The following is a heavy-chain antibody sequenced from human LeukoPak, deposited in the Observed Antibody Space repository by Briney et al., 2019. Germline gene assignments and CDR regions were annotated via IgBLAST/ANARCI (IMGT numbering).Heavy chain of an antibody. D-gene: IGHD3-3*01. CDR3: ARSPRDFWSGYLGY. J-gene: IGHJ4*02. V-gene: IGHV3-64*01. Sequence: GGSLRLSCAASGFTFSMYAMHWVRQAPGKGLEYVSAISSDRSSTYYANSVKGRFTISRDTSKNTLYLQMGSLRADDMAVYYCARSPRDFWSGYLGYWGQGTLVTVSS. CDR1: GFTFSMYA. CDR2: ISSDRSST.